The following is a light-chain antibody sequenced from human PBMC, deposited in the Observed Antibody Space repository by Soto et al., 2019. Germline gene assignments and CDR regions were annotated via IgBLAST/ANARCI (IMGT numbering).Light chain of an antibody. J-gene: IGLJ3*02. CDR1: SSDIGTYNF. V-gene: IGLV2-23*02. CDR2: EVI. CDR3: CSYAGRSAWV. Sequence: QSALTQPASVSGSPGQSITISCTGTSSDIGTYNFVSWYQQHPGKAPKLMIYEVIKRTSGVSYRFSGSKSGNTASLTISGLQAEDEANYYCCSYAGRSAWVFGGGTKLTVL.